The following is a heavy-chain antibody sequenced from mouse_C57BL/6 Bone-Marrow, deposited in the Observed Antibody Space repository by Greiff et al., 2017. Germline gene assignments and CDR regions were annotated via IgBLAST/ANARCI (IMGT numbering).Heavy chain of an antibody. V-gene: IGHV14-4*01. J-gene: IGHJ1*03. CDR2: IDPENGDT. Sequence: EVKLVESGAELVRPGASVKLSCTASGFNIKDDYMHWVKQRPEQGLEWIGWIDPENGDTEYASKFQGKATITADTSSNTAYLQLSSLTSEDTAVYYCTTCYGSSYDWYFDVWGTGTTVTVSS. CDR1: GFNIKDDY. D-gene: IGHD1-1*01. CDR3: TTCYGSSYDWYFDV.